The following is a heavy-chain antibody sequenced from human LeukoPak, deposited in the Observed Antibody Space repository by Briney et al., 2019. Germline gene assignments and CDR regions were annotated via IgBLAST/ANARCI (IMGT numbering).Heavy chain of an antibody. CDR1: GFTFSTYA. Sequence: GGSLRLSCAASGFTFSTYAMSWVRQAPGKGLDWVSGISGSDGSTDYADSVKGRFTISRDNSKNTLYLQMNSLRAEDTAVYHCAKDGRGGNCCNWFDPWGQGTLVTVSS. CDR2: ISGSDGST. V-gene: IGHV3-23*01. D-gene: IGHD2-15*01. J-gene: IGHJ5*02. CDR3: AKDGRGGNCCNWFDP.